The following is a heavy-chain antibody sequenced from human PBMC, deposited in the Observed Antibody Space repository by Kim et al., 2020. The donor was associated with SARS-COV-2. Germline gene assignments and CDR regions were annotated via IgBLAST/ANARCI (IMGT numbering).Heavy chain of an antibody. Sequence: GGSLRLSCAASGFTFSSYGLPWVRQAPCKGLELVAVLSYDGSNKYYADSVKDRFTISRDNSKNTLYMQMNSLRAEYTAVYYCAKDLKGTDEPDYWGHGTL. CDR1: GFTFSSYG. V-gene: IGHV3-30*18. D-gene: IGHD3-10*01. CDR3: AKDLKGTDEPDY. CDR2: LSYDGSNK. J-gene: IGHJ4*01.